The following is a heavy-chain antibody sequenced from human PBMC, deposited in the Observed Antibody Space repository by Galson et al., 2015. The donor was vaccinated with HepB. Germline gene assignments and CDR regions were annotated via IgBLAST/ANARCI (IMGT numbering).Heavy chain of an antibody. CDR2: IYSGGST. V-gene: IGHV3-66*01. CDR1: GLTVSSNY. D-gene: IGHD1-26*01. CDR3: ARGGRDSENYYYAFDI. Sequence: SLRLSCAASGLTVSSNYMSWVRQAPGKGLEWVSIIYSGGSTNYADSVKGRFTISRDNSKNTLNLQLNSLRAEDTAVYYCARGGRDSENYYYAFDIWGQGTLVTVSS. J-gene: IGHJ3*02.